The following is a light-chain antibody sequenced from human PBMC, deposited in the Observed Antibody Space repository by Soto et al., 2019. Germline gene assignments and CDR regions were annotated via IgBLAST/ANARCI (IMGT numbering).Light chain of an antibody. V-gene: IGKV1-5*01. CDR2: GAS. Sequence: DIQLTQSPPTLSASVGDRVTITCRASQSIRYYLAWYQQMPGKAPKLLIYGASSLQSGVPSRFSVSGSGTEFTLTISSLQPDDFATYFCQHHNSYSQTCGQGTKVEIK. CDR1: QSIRYY. CDR3: QHHNSYSQT. J-gene: IGKJ1*01.